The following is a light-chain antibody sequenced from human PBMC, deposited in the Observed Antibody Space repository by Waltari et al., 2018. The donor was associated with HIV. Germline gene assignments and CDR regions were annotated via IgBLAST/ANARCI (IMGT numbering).Light chain of an antibody. J-gene: IGLJ3*02. CDR3: QSYDSSLSGPWV. V-gene: IGLV1-40*01. Sequence: QSVLTQPPSVSGAPGQRVTISCTGSSSNIGAGYDVHWYQQLPGTAPKLLIYGNRIRPSGVPDRFSGSKSGTSASLAITGLQAEDEADYYCQSYDSSLSGPWVFGGGTKLTVL. CDR1: SSNIGAGYD. CDR2: GNR.